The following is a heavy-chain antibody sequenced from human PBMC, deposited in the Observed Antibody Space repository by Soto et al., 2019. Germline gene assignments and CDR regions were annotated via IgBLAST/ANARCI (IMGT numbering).Heavy chain of an antibody. CDR3: ARGHYYYGMDV. CDR1: NGSVSSGTYS. Sequence: TCTVSNGSVSSGTYSWSWVRQPPGKGLEGIGYIYYSGTTYYTPSLKSRLTMSMDRANDHFSLNFTSVTAADTAVYFCARGHYYYGMDVWGQGRTVT. J-gene: IGHJ6*02. CDR2: IYYSGTT. V-gene: IGHV4-30-2*01.